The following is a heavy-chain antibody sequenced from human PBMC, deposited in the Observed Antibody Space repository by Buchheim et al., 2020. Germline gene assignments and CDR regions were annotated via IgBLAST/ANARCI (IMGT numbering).Heavy chain of an antibody. J-gene: IGHJ4*02. CDR3: AKGGIQLWWVFDY. CDR2: ISYDGSNK. V-gene: IGHV3-30*18. D-gene: IGHD5-18*01. Sequence: VQLLESGGGVVQPGRSLRLSCAASGFTFSSYGMHWVRQAPGKGLEWVAVISYDGSNKYYADSVKGRFTISRDNSKNTLYLQMNSLRAEDTAVYYCAKGGIQLWWVFDYWGQGTL. CDR1: GFTFSSYG.